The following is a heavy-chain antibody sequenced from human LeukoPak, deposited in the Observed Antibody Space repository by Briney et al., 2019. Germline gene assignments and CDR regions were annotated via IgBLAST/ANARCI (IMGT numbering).Heavy chain of an antibody. CDR3: AVYGSASEYCFDY. J-gene: IGHJ4*02. CDR1: GGSISSSSYY. D-gene: IGHD3-10*01. V-gene: IGHV4-39*01. CDR2: IYYSGST. Sequence: SETLSLTCTVSGGSISSSSYYWGWIRQPPGKGLEWIGSIYYSGSTYYNPSLKSRVTISVDTSKNQFSLKLSSVTAADTAVYYCAVYGSASEYCFDYWGQGTLVTVSS.